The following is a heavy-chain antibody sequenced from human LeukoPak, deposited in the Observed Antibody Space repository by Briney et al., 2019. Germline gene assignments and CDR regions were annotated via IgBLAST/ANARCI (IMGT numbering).Heavy chain of an antibody. D-gene: IGHD4-17*01. CDR1: GFTFSTYG. Sequence: GGSLRLSCAASGFTFSTYGMHWVRQAPGKGLEWVALVWSDGNGKFYADSVKGRFTISRDNSKNTLYLQMNSLSAEDTAVYYCVSVLTVTFDSWGQGTLVTVSS. CDR3: VSVLTVTFDS. V-gene: IGHV3-33*01. CDR2: VWSDGNGK. J-gene: IGHJ4*02.